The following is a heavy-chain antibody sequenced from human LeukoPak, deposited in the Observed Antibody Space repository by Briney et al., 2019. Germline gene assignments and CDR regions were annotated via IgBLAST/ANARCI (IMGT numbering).Heavy chain of an antibody. CDR3: AREVVAAAGNRYYFDY. J-gene: IGHJ4*02. Sequence: GRSLRLSCAAPGFSFSTYGMHWVRQAPGKGLEWVAVIWFDGSNKYYADSVKGRFTISRDNSQNTLYLQMNSLRAEDTAVYYCAREVVAAAGNRYYFDYWGQGTLVTVSS. V-gene: IGHV3-33*01. CDR2: IWFDGSNK. CDR1: GFSFSTYG. D-gene: IGHD6-13*01.